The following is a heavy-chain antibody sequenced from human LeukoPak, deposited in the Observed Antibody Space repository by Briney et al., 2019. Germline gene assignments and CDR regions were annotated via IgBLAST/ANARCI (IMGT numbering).Heavy chain of an antibody. V-gene: IGHV4-61*02. CDR3: ARVIVSSGSYLGAFDI. D-gene: IGHD1-26*01. CDR1: GGSIRSGSYY. Sequence: SQTLSLTCTVSGGSIRSGSYYWSWIRQPAGKELEWIGRIYTSGGTNYDPSLKSRVTISVDTSKNQFSLKLNSVTAADTAVYYCARVIVSSGSYLGAFDIWGQGTMVTVSS. J-gene: IGHJ3*02. CDR2: IYTSGGT.